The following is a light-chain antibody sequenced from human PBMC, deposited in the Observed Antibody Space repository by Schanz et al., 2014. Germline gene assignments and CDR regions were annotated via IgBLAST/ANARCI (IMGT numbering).Light chain of an antibody. V-gene: IGLV2-14*02. CDR3: SSHTAITTAVV. CDR2: DVS. Sequence: QSALTQPASVSGSPGQSITISCIGTNSDVGSYNLVSWYQQHPGKAPKLMIYDVSNRPSGVSNRFSGSKSGNTASLTISGLQAEDEADYHCSSHTAITTAVVFGGGTKLTVL. CDR1: NSDVGSYNL. J-gene: IGLJ2*01.